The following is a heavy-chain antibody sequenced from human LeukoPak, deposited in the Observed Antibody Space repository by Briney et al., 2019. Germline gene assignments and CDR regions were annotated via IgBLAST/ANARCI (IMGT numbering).Heavy chain of an antibody. V-gene: IGHV6-1*01. D-gene: IGHD4-17*01. J-gene: IGHJ5*02. CDR2: TYYKSKWYN. Sequence: SQTLSLTCAISGDSVSSNSAAWNWIRQSPSRGLEWLGRTYYKSKWYNDYAESVKSRLTVNPDTSKNQFSLQLNSVTPEDTAVYYCAREVDYGPNWFDPWGQGTLVTVSS. CDR1: GDSVSSNSAA. CDR3: AREVDYGPNWFDP.